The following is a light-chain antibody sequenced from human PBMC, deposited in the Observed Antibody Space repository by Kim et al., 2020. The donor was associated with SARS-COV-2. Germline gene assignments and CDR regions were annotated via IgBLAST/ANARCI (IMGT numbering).Light chain of an antibody. J-gene: IGLJ1*01. CDR2: QDN. Sequence: SYELTQPPSVSVSPGQTASITCFGDRLGEKSVSWYQLQPGQSPVLVIYQDNKRPSGIPERFSGSNSGNTATLTISGTQAVDEADYYCQAWDSTTLYVFGTGTKVTVL. V-gene: IGLV3-1*01. CDR1: RLGEKS. CDR3: QAWDSTTLYV.